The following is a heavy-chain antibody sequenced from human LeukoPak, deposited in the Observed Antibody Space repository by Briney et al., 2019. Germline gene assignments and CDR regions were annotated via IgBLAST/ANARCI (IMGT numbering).Heavy chain of an antibody. CDR2: ISGSSSTI. Sequence: GGSLRLSCAASGFTFSTYSMNWVRQAPGKGLEWVSYISGSSSTIYYADSVKGRFTISRDNAKNSLYLQMNSLRAEDTAVYYCARGSTYYDSSGQVPFDYWGQGTLVTVSS. V-gene: IGHV3-48*01. J-gene: IGHJ4*02. CDR3: ARGSTYYDSSGQVPFDY. CDR1: GFTFSTYS. D-gene: IGHD3-22*01.